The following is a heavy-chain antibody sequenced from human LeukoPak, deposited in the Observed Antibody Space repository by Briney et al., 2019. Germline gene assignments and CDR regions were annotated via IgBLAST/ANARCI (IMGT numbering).Heavy chain of an antibody. Sequence: ASVKVSCKASGYTFTGYYMHWVRQAPGQGLEWIGWINPNSGGTNYAQKFQGRVTMTRDTSISTAYMELSRLRSDDTAVYNCARSLAYCGGDCPIHYWGQGTLVTVSS. V-gene: IGHV1-2*02. CDR3: ARSLAYCGGDCPIHY. CDR1: GYTFTGYY. CDR2: INPNSGGT. D-gene: IGHD2-21*02. J-gene: IGHJ4*02.